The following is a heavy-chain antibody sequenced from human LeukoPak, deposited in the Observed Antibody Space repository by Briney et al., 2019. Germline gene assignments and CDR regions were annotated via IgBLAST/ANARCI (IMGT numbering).Heavy chain of an antibody. CDR1: GCSITTTSYY. D-gene: IGHD3-22*01. V-gene: IGHV4-39*01. J-gene: IGHJ4*02. CDR2: VHYSGST. CDR3: ERLLYDNRGYYYFDY. Sequence: SETLSLTCTVSGCSITTTSYYWGWIRPPPGKGLEWIGSVHYSGSTYNNPSVNSRVIMSADTSKNQFSLNLSSVTGADTAVYYCERLLYDNRGYYYFDYWGQGTLVTVSS.